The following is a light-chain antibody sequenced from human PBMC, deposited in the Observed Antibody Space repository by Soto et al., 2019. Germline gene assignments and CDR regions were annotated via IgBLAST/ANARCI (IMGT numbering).Light chain of an antibody. CDR2: DVT. Sequence: QSALTQPRSVSGSPGQSVTISCTGTSSDVGGYDYVPWYQQHPGKAPKLMIYDVTKRPSGVPDRFSGSKSGNTASLTISGLQAEDEADYYCCSYVATYSFVFGTGTKLTVL. J-gene: IGLJ1*01. V-gene: IGLV2-11*01. CDR1: SSDVGGYDY. CDR3: CSYVATYSFV.